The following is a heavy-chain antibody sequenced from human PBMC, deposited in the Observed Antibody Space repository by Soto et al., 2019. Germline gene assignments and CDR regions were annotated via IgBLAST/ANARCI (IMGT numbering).Heavy chain of an antibody. CDR2: ISPDGSDV. CDR1: GFPFTNYR. CDR3: ACWGHVGPVAPSDFVL. J-gene: IGHJ4*02. Sequence: PGGTLRLSCAVSGFPFTNYRMNWVGQNPGEGLMWVSGISPDGSDVSYAHSVKGRFTVSRDNAKNTLYLQMHTLSAADTAMYYCACWGHVGPVAPSDFVLWGQGTLVTVSS. D-gene: IGHD3-16*01. V-gene: IGHV3-74*01.